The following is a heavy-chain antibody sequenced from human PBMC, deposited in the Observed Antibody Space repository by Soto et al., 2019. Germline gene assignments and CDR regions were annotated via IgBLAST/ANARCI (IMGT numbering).Heavy chain of an antibody. Sequence: GASVKVSCKASGYTFTSYGIRWVRQAPGPGLEWMGWISAYNGNTNYAQKLQGRVTMTTDTSTSTAYMELRGLRSDHTAVYYCARELRYCGGDCHLFDYWGHGTLGTGSS. V-gene: IGHV1-18*01. CDR2: ISAYNGNT. D-gene: IGHD2-21*02. CDR3: ARELRYCGGDCHLFDY. J-gene: IGHJ4*01. CDR1: GYTFTSYG.